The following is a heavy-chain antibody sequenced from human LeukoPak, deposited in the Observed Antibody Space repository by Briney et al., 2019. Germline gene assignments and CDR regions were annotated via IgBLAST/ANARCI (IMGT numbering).Heavy chain of an antibody. V-gene: IGHV2-5*05. CDR2: TYWGDDK. CDR3: AHKPAQKNYYDP. D-gene: IGHD1-7*01. Sequence: SGPTVVKPTQTLTLPRTFSWLSLRAPQVAGGWIRQPPGKALEFLALTYWGDDKRFGSSPRSRLTITSDASKNQVVLTVAILDPVDTATYYGAHKPAQKNYYDPWGQGTLVTVSS. CDR1: WLSLRAPQVA. J-gene: IGHJ5*02.